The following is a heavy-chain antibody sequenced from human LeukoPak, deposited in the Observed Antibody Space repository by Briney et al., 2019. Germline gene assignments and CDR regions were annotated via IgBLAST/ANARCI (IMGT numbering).Heavy chain of an antibody. J-gene: IGHJ4*02. CDR2: INHSGST. Sequence: PSETLSLTCAVYGGSFSGYYWSWIRQPPGKGLEWIGEINHSGSTNYNPSLKSRVTISVDTSKNQFSLKLSSVTAADTAVYYCARSTPNDDYWGQGTLVTVSS. D-gene: IGHD1-1*01. V-gene: IGHV4-34*01. CDR1: GGSFSGYY. CDR3: ARSTPNDDY.